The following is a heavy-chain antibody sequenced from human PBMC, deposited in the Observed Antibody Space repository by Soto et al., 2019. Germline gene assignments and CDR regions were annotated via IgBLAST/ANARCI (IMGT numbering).Heavy chain of an antibody. J-gene: IGHJ4*02. CDR3: AREKMREQLDKHFDY. CDR1: GYNFTSYF. V-gene: IGHV1-46*01. CDR2: INPTGGTT. Sequence: QVQLVQSGAEVKKPGASVRVSCKASGYNFTSYFMHWVRQAPGQGLEWMGIINPTGGTTTYTQKYQGRGTMTRETSTSTVYMELISLRSEDTAVYYFAREKMREQLDKHFDYWGQGTLVTVSS. D-gene: IGHD6-13*01.